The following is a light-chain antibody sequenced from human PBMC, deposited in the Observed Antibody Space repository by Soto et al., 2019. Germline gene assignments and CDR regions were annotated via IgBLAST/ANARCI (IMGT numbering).Light chain of an antibody. CDR2: EVS. J-gene: IGLJ2*01. Sequence: QSALTQPPSASGSPGQSVTISCTGTSSDVGKYDYVSWFQHHPGKAPKLIIYEVSKRPSGVPDRFSGSKSGSTASLTVSGLQTEDEADYHCCAYAGSYTLLFGGGTKLTVL. V-gene: IGLV2-8*01. CDR1: SSDVGKYDY. CDR3: CAYAGSYTLL.